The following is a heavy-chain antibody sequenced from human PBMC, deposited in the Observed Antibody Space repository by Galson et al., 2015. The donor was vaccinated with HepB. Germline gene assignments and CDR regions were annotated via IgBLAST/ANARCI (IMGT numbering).Heavy chain of an antibody. Sequence: SLRLSCAASGFTFSSYWMSWVRQAPGKGLEWVANIKQDGSEKYYVDAVKGRFTISRDNAKNSLYLQMNSLRAEDTAVYYCAIGKGATKFGYWGQGTLVTVSS. J-gene: IGHJ4*02. CDR1: GFTFSSYW. CDR3: AIGKGATKFGY. V-gene: IGHV3-7*03. D-gene: IGHD1-26*01. CDR2: IKQDGSEK.